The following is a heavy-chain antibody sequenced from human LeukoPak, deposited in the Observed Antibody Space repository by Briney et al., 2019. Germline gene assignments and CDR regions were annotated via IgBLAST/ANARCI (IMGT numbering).Heavy chain of an antibody. D-gene: IGHD3-10*01. CDR2: MNVNSGDT. Sequence: ASVKVSCKASGYTFTSHDINWVRQAPGQGLEWMGWMNVNSGDTGYAQKFQGRVTMTRSTSISTAYMELSSLTSEDTAVYYCARSSGSYYNPSDYWGQGILVTVSS. CDR1: GYTFTSHD. CDR3: ARSSGSYYNPSDY. J-gene: IGHJ4*02. V-gene: IGHV1-8*01.